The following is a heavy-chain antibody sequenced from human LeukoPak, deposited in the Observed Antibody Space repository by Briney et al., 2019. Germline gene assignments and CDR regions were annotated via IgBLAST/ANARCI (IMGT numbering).Heavy chain of an antibody. CDR2: INSDGSST. CDR1: GFTFSSYW. D-gene: IGHD5-18*01. CDR3: AGGYNYGHGVFDS. V-gene: IGHV3-74*01. J-gene: IGHJ4*02. Sequence: GGSLRLSCAASGFTFSSYWMHWVRHAPGKGLVWVSRINSDGSSTSYADSVKGRFTISRDNAKNTLYLQMNSLRAEDTAVYYCAGGYNYGHGVFDSWGQGTLVTVSS.